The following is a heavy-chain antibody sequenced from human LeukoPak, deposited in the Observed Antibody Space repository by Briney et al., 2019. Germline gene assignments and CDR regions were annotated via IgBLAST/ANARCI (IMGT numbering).Heavy chain of an antibody. J-gene: IGHJ3*02. CDR3: AREGFPWYYDSSGYSSI. CDR1: GFTFSSYA. D-gene: IGHD3-22*01. Sequence: SGGSLRLSCAASGFTFSSYAMHWVRQAPGKGLEWVAVISYDGSNKYYADSVKGRFTISRDNSKNTLYLQMNSLRDEDTAVYYCAREGFPWYYDSSGYSSIWGQGTRVTVSS. V-gene: IGHV3-30-3*01. CDR2: ISYDGSNK.